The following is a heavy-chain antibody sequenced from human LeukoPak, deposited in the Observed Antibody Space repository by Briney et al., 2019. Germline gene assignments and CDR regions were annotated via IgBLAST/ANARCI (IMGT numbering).Heavy chain of an antibody. CDR3: AMTTDDY. CDR2: ISYDGSNK. CDR1: GFTSSSYG. J-gene: IGHJ4*02. D-gene: IGHD4-11*01. Sequence: GGSLRLSCAVSGFTSSSYGMHWVRQAPGKGLEWVVVISYDGSNKYYADSVKGRFTISRDNSKNTLYLQMNSLRAEDTAVYYCAMTTDDYWGQGTLVTVSS. V-gene: IGHV3-30-3*01.